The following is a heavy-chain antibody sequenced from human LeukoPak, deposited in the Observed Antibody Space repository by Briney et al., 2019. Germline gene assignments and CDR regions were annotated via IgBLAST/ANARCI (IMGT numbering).Heavy chain of an antibody. D-gene: IGHD3-22*01. Sequence: GRSLRLSCAASGFTFIRYAMNWVRQAPGKGLEWVAFIWYDGSNKYYADSVKGRFTISRDNSKNTLYLQMNSLRAEDTAVYYCAKDERGYYDSSGYFGAIDYWGQGSLVTVSS. CDR2: IWYDGSNK. CDR1: GFTFIRYA. J-gene: IGHJ4*02. V-gene: IGHV3-33*06. CDR3: AKDERGYYDSSGYFGAIDY.